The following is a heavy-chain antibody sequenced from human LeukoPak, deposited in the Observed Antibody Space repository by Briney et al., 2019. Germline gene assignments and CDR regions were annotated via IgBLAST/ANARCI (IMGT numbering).Heavy chain of an antibody. Sequence: PGGSLRLSCAASGFTFSSYWMHWVRQAPGRGLVWVSRIKSDGSDTTYADSVKGRFTISRDNAKNTLYLQMNSLRAEDTAVYYCAKTYDLLTGYSVFDSWGEGTLVTVSS. J-gene: IGHJ5*01. CDR1: GFTFSSYW. CDR2: IKSDGSDT. CDR3: AKTYDLLTGYSVFDS. D-gene: IGHD3-9*01. V-gene: IGHV3-74*01.